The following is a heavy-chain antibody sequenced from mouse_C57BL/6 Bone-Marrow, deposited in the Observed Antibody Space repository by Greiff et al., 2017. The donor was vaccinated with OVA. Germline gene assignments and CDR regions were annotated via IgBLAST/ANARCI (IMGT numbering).Heavy chain of an antibody. CDR1: GFNIKNTY. Sequence: VQLQQSVAELVRPGASVKLSCTASGFNIKNTYMHWVKQRPEQGLEWIGRIDPANGNTKYAPKVQGKATITADTSSNTAYLPLSSLTSAYTAIYYCATITTVVADWYFDVWGTGTTVTVSS. CDR2: IDPANGNT. CDR3: ATITTVVADWYFDV. D-gene: IGHD1-1*01. V-gene: IGHV14-3*01. J-gene: IGHJ1*03.